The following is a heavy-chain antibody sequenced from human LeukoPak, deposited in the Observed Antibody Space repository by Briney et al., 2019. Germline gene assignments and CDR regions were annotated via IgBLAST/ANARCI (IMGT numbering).Heavy chain of an antibody. J-gene: IGHJ4*02. D-gene: IGHD3-3*01. Sequence: GGSLRLSCAASGFTFSSYSMNWVRQAPGKGLEWVSSISSSSSYIYYADSVKGRFTISRDNAKNSLYLQMNSLRAEDTALYYCAKDAGRDYDFWSGYYIDYWGQGTLVTVSS. CDR1: GFTFSSYS. CDR2: ISSSSSYI. CDR3: AKDAGRDYDFWSGYYIDY. V-gene: IGHV3-21*01.